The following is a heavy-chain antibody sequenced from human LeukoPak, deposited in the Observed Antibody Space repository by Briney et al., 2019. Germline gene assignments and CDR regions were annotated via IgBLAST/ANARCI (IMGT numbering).Heavy chain of an antibody. V-gene: IGHV3-23*01. CDR3: GRGKSPAAVDD. CDR1: GFTLSTYA. CDR2: TSSSDAGT. J-gene: IGHJ4*02. Sequence: GGSLRLSCAASGFTLSTYAMSWVRQTPGKGLEWVAATSSSDAGTYHADSVRGRFTISRDNSKNTLYLQMNSLRVEDTALYYCGRGKSPAAVDDWGQGTLVTVPS. D-gene: IGHD2-2*01.